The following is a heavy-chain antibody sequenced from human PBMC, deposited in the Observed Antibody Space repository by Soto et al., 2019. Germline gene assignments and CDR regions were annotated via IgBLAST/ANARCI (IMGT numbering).Heavy chain of an antibody. D-gene: IGHD5-12*01. Sequence: GGSLRLSCAASGFTFSNAWMSWVRQAPGKGLEWVGRIKSKTDGGTTDYAAPVKGRFTISRDDSKNTLYLQMNSLKTEDTAVYYCTLFVDIVGQEEYYYYYMDVWGIGTTVTVSS. CDR3: TLFVDIVGQEEYYYYYMDV. J-gene: IGHJ6*03. V-gene: IGHV3-15*01. CDR2: IKSKTDGGTT. CDR1: GFTFSNAW.